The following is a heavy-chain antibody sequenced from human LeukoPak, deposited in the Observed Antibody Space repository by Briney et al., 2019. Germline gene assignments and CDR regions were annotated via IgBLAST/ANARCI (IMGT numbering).Heavy chain of an antibody. CDR1: GFTFSSYA. CDR3: AREYCISTSCYTYFDY. Sequence: GGSLRLSCAASGFTFSSYAMSWVRQAPGKGLEWVSAISGSGGSTYYADSVKGRSTISRDNAKNSLYLQINSLRAEDTAVYYCAREYCISTSCYTYFDYWAQGTLVSVSS. D-gene: IGHD2-2*02. J-gene: IGHJ4*02. V-gene: IGHV3-23*01. CDR2: ISGSGGST.